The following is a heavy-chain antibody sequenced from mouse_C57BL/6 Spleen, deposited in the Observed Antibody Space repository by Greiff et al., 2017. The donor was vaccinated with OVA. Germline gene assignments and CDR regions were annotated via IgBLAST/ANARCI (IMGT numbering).Heavy chain of an antibody. V-gene: IGHV3-6*01. Sequence: ESGPGLVKPSQSLSLTCSVTGYSITSGYYWNWIRQFPGNKLEWMGYISYDGSNNYNPPLKNRIPITRDTSKYQFFLKLNSVTTEDTATDYCASPGGYYPHWYFDVWGTGTTLTVSS. CDR1: GYSITSGYY. CDR2: ISYDGSN. D-gene: IGHD2-3*01. J-gene: IGHJ1*03. CDR3: ASPGGYYPHWYFDV.